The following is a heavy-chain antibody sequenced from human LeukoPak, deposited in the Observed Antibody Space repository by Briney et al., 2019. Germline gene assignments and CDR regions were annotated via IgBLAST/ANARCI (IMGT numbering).Heavy chain of an antibody. V-gene: IGHV4-59*08. J-gene: IGHJ3*02. CDR2: IYYSGST. Sequence: SETLSLTCTVSGGSISSYYWSWIRQPPGKGLEWIGYIYYSGSTNYTPSLKSRVTISVDTSKNQFSLKLSSVTAADTAVYYCARLVVTASSDAFDIWGQGTMVTVSS. CDR1: GGSISSYY. D-gene: IGHD2-21*02. CDR3: ARLVVTASSDAFDI.